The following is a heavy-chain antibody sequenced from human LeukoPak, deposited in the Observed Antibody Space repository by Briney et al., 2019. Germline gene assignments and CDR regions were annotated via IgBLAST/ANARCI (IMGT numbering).Heavy chain of an antibody. CDR1: GFTFSSYA. CDR2: ISGSGGST. CDR3: AKGDFWSGYPRHWDY. Sequence: PGGSLRLSCVASGFTFSSYAMSWVRQAPGKGLEWVSAISGSGGSTYYADSVKGRFTISRDNSKNTLYLQMNSLRAEDTAVYYCAKGDFWSGYPRHWDYWGQGTLVTVSS. D-gene: IGHD3-3*01. V-gene: IGHV3-23*01. J-gene: IGHJ4*02.